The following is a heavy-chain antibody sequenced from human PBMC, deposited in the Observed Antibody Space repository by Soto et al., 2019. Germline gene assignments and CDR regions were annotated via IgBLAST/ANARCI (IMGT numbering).Heavy chain of an antibody. D-gene: IGHD2-15*01. CDR2: INHSGST. J-gene: IGHJ4*02. CDR3: ARVRVGGRCSGGSCYIFPGLFVY. V-gene: IGHV4-39*07. Sequence: SETLSLTCTVSGGSISSGGYYWSWIRQPPGKGMEWIGEINHSGSTNYNPSLKSRVTISVDTSKNQFSLKLSSVTAADTAVYYCARVRVGGRCSGGSCYIFPGLFVYWGQGTLVTV. CDR1: GGSISSGGYY.